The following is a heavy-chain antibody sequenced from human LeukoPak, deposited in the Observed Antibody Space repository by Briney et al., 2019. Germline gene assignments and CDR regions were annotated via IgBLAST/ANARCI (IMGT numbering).Heavy chain of an antibody. V-gene: IGHV4-59*01. CDR1: GVSISNYY. CDR2: IYYSGTT. J-gene: IGHJ4*02. CDR3: ARGVYIAAAQYGY. D-gene: IGHD6-13*01. Sequence: SETLSLTSTVSGVSISNYYWSWIRQPPGKGLEWIGYIYYSGTTNYNPSLKSRVTISVDTSKNQFSLKLNSVTAADTAVYYCARGVYIAAAQYGYWGQGTLVTVSS.